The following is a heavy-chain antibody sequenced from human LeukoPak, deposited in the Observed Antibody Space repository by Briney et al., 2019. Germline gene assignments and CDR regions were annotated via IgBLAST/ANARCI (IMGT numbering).Heavy chain of an antibody. CDR1: GDSVSSNSAA. Sequence: SQTLSLTCALSGDSVSSNSAAWTWIRPSPSRGLEWLGRTYYRSKWYNDYAVSVKSRITINPDTSKNQFSLQLNSVTPEDTAVYYCARVIGYGDHYGLFDYWGQGTLVTVSS. J-gene: IGHJ4*02. CDR3: ARVIGYGDHYGLFDY. V-gene: IGHV6-1*01. D-gene: IGHD4-17*01. CDR2: TYYRSKWYN.